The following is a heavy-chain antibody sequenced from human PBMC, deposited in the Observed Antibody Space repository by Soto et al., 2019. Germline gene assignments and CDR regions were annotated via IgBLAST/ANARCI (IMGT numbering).Heavy chain of an antibody. CDR1: GGSVSSGSYY. D-gene: IGHD1-7*01. V-gene: IGHV4-61*01. Sequence: QVQLQESGPGLVKPSETLSLTCTVSGGSVSSGSYYWSRIRQPPGKGLEWIGYIYYSGSTNYNPHLKSRVTISVDTSKNQFSLKLSSVTAADTAVYYCARVTGTTFYWFDPWGQGTLVTVSS. CDR3: ARVTGTTFYWFDP. CDR2: IYYSGST. J-gene: IGHJ5*02.